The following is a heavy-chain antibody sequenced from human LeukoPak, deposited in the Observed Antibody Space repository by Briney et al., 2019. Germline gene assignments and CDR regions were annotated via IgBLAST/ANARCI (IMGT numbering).Heavy chain of an antibody. Sequence: PGGSLRLSCTASGFTFSSYEMNWVRQAPGKGLEWISYISSSGSTIYYADSVKGRFTTSRDNAKNSLYLQMNSLRAEDTAVYYCARDFSGRGHTYAFDIWGRGTMVTVSS. V-gene: IGHV3-48*03. J-gene: IGHJ3*02. CDR2: ISSSGSTI. CDR1: GFTFSSYE. D-gene: IGHD1-26*01. CDR3: ARDFSGRGHTYAFDI.